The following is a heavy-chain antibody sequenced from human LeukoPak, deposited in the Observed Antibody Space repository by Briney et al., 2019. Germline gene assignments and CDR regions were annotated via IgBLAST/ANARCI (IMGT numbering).Heavy chain of an antibody. J-gene: IGHJ3*02. CDR2: IWYDGSNK. V-gene: IGHV3-33*06. CDR3: AKDLSPYYYDSRGYYIPHDAFDI. Sequence: GGSLRLSCAASGFIFSSYGMHWVRQAPGKGLEWVAVIWYDGSNKYYTDSVKGRFTISRDNSKNMLYLQMNSLRAEDTAVYYCAKDLSPYYYDSRGYYIPHDAFDIWGRGTMVTVSS. CDR1: GFIFSSYG. D-gene: IGHD3-22*01.